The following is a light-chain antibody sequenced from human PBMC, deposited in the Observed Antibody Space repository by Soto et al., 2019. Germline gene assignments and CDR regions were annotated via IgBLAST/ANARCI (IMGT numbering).Light chain of an antibody. CDR1: QSISSY. J-gene: IGKJ3*01. CDR3: QQSYSSPFT. V-gene: IGKV1-39*01. CDR2: AAS. Sequence: DLQMTQSPSSLSASVRDRVTITCRASQSISSYLNWYQQKPGKAPNLLIYAASSLQSGVPSKFSGSGSGTDFTLTISSLQPEDFATYYCQQSYSSPFTFGPGTKVDIK.